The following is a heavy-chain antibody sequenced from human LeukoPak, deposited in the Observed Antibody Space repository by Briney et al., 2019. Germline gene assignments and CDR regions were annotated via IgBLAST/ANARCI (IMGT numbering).Heavy chain of an antibody. CDR2: INHSGST. D-gene: IGHD2-2*01. J-gene: IGHJ4*02. CDR3: ARAPGIVVPAARPFDY. CDR1: GGSFGGYY. V-gene: IGHV4-34*01. Sequence: SETLSLTCAVYGGSFGGYYWSWIRQPPGKGLEWIGEINHSGSTNYNPSLKSRVTISVDTSKNQFSLKLSSVTAADTAVYYCARAPGIVVPAARPFDYWGQGALVTVSS.